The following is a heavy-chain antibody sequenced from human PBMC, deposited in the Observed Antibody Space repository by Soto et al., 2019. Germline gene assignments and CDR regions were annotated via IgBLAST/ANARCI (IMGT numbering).Heavy chain of an antibody. V-gene: IGHV4-39*01. J-gene: IGHJ4*02. CDR1: GGSISSSSYY. D-gene: IGHD3-22*01. CDR3: ARLGLYDSSGYYPPVDY. Sequence: PSETLSLTCSVSGGSISSSSYYWGWIRQPPGKGLEWIGSIYYSGSTYYNPSLKSRVTISVDTSKNQFSLKLSSVTAADTAVYYCARLGLYDSSGYYPPVDYWGQGTLVTVSS. CDR2: IYYSGST.